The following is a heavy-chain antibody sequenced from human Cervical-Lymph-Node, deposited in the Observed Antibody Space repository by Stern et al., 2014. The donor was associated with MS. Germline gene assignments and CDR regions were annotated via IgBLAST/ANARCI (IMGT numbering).Heavy chain of an antibody. Sequence: QVQLVESGPGLVKPSETLSLTCTVSGGSFFSYYWSWIRQPPGKGLEWLGYIYHTGTTNYNPSLKSRVTISIDTSKDQLSLRLSSVTAADTALYYCARGNYYYGMDVWGQGTTVTVSS. J-gene: IGHJ6*02. CDR1: GGSFFSYY. CDR3: ARGNYYYGMDV. CDR2: IYHTGTT. V-gene: IGHV4-59*01. D-gene: IGHD3-10*01.